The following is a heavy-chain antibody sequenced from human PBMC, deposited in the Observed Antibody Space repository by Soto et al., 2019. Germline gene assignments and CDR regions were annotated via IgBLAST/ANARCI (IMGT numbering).Heavy chain of an antibody. D-gene: IGHD6-13*01. Sequence: QVLLQESGPGLMKPSQTLSLTCTVSGLTISSASYYWSWIRPHPGTGLEWVGNIYYNGSTYYSPSLTSRVTLWVDTSKNQFSLRLASVTAADTAVYYCARYRISGSWSKFDYWGQGTLVTVSS. CDR2: IYYNGST. J-gene: IGHJ4*02. V-gene: IGHV4-31*03. CDR3: ARYRISGSWSKFDY. CDR1: GLTISSASYY.